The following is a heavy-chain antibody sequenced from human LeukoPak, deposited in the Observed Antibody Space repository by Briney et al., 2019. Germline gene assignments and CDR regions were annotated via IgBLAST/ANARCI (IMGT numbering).Heavy chain of an antibody. J-gene: IGHJ6*02. CDR3: ARDNGSGRYQGVYYYYGMDV. CDR2: IYHSGSA. V-gene: IGHV4-4*02. D-gene: IGHD6-19*01. CDR1: GGSISSSNW. Sequence: SETLSLTCTVSGGSISSSNWWSWVRQPPGKGLEWIGEIYHSGSANYNPSLQSRVSISVDKSKNQFSLNLNSVTAADTAVYYCARDNGSGRYQGVYYYYGMDVWGQGTTVTVSS.